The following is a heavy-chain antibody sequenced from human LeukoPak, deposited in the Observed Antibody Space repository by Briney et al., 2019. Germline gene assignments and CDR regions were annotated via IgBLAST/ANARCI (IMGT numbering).Heavy chain of an antibody. Sequence: PGRSLRLSCAASGFTFSSYAMHWVRQAPGKGLEWVAVISYDGSNKYYAGSVKGRLTSSRDDSKITLYLQMNSLRAEDTAVYYCARADIAVAGTPPSGDYWGQGTLVTVSS. CDR2: ISYDGSNK. V-gene: IGHV3-30*01. J-gene: IGHJ4*02. CDR1: GFTFSSYA. D-gene: IGHD6-19*01. CDR3: ARADIAVAGTPPSGDY.